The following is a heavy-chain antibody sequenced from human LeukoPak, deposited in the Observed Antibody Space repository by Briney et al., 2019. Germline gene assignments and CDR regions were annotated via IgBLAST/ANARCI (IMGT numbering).Heavy chain of an antibody. CDR1: GGGFSGYY. CDR2: INHSGST. J-gene: IGHJ4*02. D-gene: IGHD5-24*01. Sequence: PSETLSLTCAVYGGGFSGYYWSWIRQPPGKGLEWIGEINHSGSTNYNPSLKSRVTISVDTSKNQFSLKLSSVTAADTAVYYCARFPPYGEMATMGRDYWGQGTLVTVSS. CDR3: ARFPPYGEMATMGRDY. V-gene: IGHV4-34*01.